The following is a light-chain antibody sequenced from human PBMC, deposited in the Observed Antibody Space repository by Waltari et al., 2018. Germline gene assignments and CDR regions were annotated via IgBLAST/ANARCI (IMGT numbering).Light chain of an antibody. V-gene: IGLV3-19*01. J-gene: IGLJ2*01. CDR3: HSRDASGVGGS. CDR2: DKN. Sequence: SSELTQDPAVSVAMGQTVTITCQGNGLRSYYASWYQQRPGQAPILIMYDKNNRPSGAPDRFSGSNSDNTASLTITGAQAEDEASYYCHSRDASGVGGSFGGGTKLTVL. CDR1: GLRSYY.